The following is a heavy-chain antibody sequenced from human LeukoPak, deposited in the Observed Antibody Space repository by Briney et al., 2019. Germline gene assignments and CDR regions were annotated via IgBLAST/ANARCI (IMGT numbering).Heavy chain of an antibody. CDR2: ISGSGGST. Sequence: GGSLRLSCTASGFTFSSYAMSWVRQVPGKGLEWVSAISGSGGSTYYADSVKGRFTISRDNSKNTLYLQMNSLRAEDTAVYYCARHPGIAAAGIDYWGQGTLVTVSS. CDR1: GFTFSSYA. D-gene: IGHD6-13*01. J-gene: IGHJ4*02. V-gene: IGHV3-23*01. CDR3: ARHPGIAAAGIDY.